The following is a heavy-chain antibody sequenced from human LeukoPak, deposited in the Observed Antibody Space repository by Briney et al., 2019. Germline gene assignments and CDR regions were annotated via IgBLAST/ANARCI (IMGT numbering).Heavy chain of an antibody. Sequence: ASVKVSCKASGYSFTDFGISWVRQAPGQGLEWMGWINPNSGGTNYAQKFQGRVTMTRDTSISTAYMELSRLRSDDTAVYYCARVPTTMIVAEFDYWGQGTLVTVSS. CDR3: ARVPTTMIVAEFDY. CDR2: INPNSGGT. J-gene: IGHJ4*02. CDR1: GYSFTDFG. V-gene: IGHV1-2*02. D-gene: IGHD3-22*01.